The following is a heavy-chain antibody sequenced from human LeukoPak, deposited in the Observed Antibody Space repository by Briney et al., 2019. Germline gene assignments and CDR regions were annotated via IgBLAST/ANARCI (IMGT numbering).Heavy chain of an antibody. D-gene: IGHD1-26*01. CDR1: GYTFTSYY. J-gene: IGHJ4*02. CDR3: ARDGGATNPFDY. Sequence: ASVKVSCKASGYTFTSYYMHWVRQAPGQGLEWMGIINPSGGSTSYAQKFQGRVTMTRDMSTSTVYMELSSLRSEDTAVYYCARDGGATNPFDYWGQGTLVTVSS. CDR2: INPSGGST. V-gene: IGHV1-46*01.